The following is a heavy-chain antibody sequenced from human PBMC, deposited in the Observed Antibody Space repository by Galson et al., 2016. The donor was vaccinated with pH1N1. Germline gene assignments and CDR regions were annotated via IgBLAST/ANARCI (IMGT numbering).Heavy chain of an antibody. CDR3: VRDLGRLRDF. CDR1: GYTFNRYD. V-gene: IGHV1-46*02. J-gene: IGHJ4*02. Sequence: SVKVSCKASGYTFNRYDISWVRQAPGLGLQWMGVINPIGGMATYTQNFQDRLTMTVDASTSTVYMELTSLRSEDTAVYYCVRDLGRLRDFWGQGTLVTVSS. CDR2: INPIGGMA. D-gene: IGHD1-26*01.